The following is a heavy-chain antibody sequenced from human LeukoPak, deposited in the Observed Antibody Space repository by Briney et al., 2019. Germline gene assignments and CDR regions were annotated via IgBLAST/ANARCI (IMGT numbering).Heavy chain of an antibody. J-gene: IGHJ4*02. Sequence: SETLSLTCAVYGGSFSGYYWSWIRQPPGKGLEWIGEINHSGSTNYNPSLKSRVTISVGTSKNQFSLKLSSVTAADTAVYYCARALGGTAGYYFDYWGQGTLVTVSS. D-gene: IGHD2-21*02. CDR1: GGSFSGYY. CDR2: INHSGST. V-gene: IGHV4-34*01. CDR3: ARALGGTAGYYFDY.